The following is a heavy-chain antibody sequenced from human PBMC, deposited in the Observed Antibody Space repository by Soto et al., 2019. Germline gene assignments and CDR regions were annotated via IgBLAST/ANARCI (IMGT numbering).Heavy chain of an antibody. CDR3: TKEKSVMYSGYDAFDV. CDR1: GFTFSSYE. J-gene: IGHJ3*01. D-gene: IGHD5-12*01. Sequence: QLVESGGGLVQPGGSLRLSYAASGFTFSSYEMDWVRQAPGKGLEWVAYISSSGIILYGDSVKGRFTISRDNADNSLFLQMNSLTAEDTAVYYCTKEKSVMYSGYDAFDVWGRGTMVTVSS. CDR2: ISSSGII. V-gene: IGHV3-48*03.